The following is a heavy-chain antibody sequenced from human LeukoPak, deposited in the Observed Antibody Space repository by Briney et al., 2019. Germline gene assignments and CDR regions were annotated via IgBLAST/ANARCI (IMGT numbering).Heavy chain of an antibody. CDR1: GGSFSGYY. CDR3: TRHAPVPVIGHNMGV. V-gene: IGHV4-34*01. Sequence: SETLSLTCAVYGGSFSGYYWSWIRQPPGKGLEWIGEINHSGSTNYNPSLKSRVTISVDTSKNQFSLKLASVTAADTAVYYCTRHAPVPVIGHNMGVWGQGTTVTVSS. CDR2: INHSGST. J-gene: IGHJ6*02. D-gene: IGHD3-10*01.